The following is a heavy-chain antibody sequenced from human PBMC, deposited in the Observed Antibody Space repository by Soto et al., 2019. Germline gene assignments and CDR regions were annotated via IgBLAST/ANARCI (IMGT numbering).Heavy chain of an antibody. D-gene: IGHD3-9*01. Sequence: EVQLLESGGGLVQPGGSLRLSCAASGFTFSSYAMSWVRQAPGKGLEWVSAISGSGGSTYYADSVKGRFTISRDNSKNTLYLQMNSLRAEDTAVYYCAKDFGYFDWLFIVGGEDYYYYYGMDVWGQGTTVTVSS. CDR2: ISGSGGST. CDR1: GFTFSSYA. CDR3: AKDFGYFDWLFIVGGEDYYYYYGMDV. V-gene: IGHV3-23*01. J-gene: IGHJ6*02.